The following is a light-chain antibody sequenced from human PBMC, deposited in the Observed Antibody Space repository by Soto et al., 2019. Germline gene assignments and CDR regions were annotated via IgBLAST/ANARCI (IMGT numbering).Light chain of an antibody. CDR1: QSVSSSY. V-gene: IGKV3-20*01. J-gene: IGKJ1*01. Sequence: EIVLTQSPGTLSLSPGERATLSCRASQSVSSSYLAWYQRKPGQAPRLLIYGASSRATGIPDRFSVSGSGTDFTLTISRLEPEDFAVYYCQQYGSSSWTFGQGTKVEIK. CDR2: GAS. CDR3: QQYGSSSWT.